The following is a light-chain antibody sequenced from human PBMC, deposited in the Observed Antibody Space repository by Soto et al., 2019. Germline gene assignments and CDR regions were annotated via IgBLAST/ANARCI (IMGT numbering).Light chain of an antibody. V-gene: IGKV1-39*01. CDR2: SAS. Sequence: DLQMTQSPSSLSAPVGDRIIITCRASQYIGTYLNWYQHKRGKVPKLLIYSASNLQGGVPSRFSGSGYGTDFTLTISSLQADDSATYYCQQSAISPITFGQGTQVEIK. CDR3: QQSAISPIT. J-gene: IGKJ5*01. CDR1: QYIGTY.